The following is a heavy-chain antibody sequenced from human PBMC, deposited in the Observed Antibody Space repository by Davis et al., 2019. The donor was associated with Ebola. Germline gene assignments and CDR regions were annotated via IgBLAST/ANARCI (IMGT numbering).Heavy chain of an antibody. J-gene: IGHJ4*02. Sequence: GESLKISCAASGFTFSNYAMTWVRQAPGKGLEWVSGISDSGRITYSADSVKGRFTISRDNSKNTLYLQMNSLRAEDTAVYYCAKDYGGPTGVYQFDYWGQGALVTVSS. CDR2: ISDSGRIT. CDR1: GFTFSNYA. V-gene: IGHV3-23*01. CDR3: AKDYGGPTGVYQFDY. D-gene: IGHD2-2*01.